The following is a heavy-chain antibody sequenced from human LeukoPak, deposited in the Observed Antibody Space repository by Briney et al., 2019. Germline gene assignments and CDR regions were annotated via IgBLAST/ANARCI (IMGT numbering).Heavy chain of an antibody. V-gene: IGHV1-58*01. J-gene: IGHJ4*02. CDR2: IDCGSGHT. Sequence: SVKVSCKASGFTFNTYSAVQWVRQARGQRLEWIGWIDCGSGHTNYAQKFQERVTITRDMSTSTAYMELNSLRSEDTAVYYCAADHPNYDYWGQGTLVTVSS. CDR1: GFTFNTYSA. D-gene: IGHD5-24*01. CDR3: AADHPNYDY.